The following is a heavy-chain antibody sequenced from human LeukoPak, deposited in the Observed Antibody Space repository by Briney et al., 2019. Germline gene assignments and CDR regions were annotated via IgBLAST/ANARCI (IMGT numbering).Heavy chain of an antibody. J-gene: IGHJ5*01. Sequence: ASVKVSCKASGYTFTTYAMNWVRQAPGQGLEWMGWINTNTGNPAYAQGFTGRSVFSLDTSVSTAYLQISSLKAEDTAVYYCARAYQPLGGLSFPDSWGQGTLVTVSS. CDR2: INTNTGNP. D-gene: IGHD3-16*02. CDR1: GYTFTTYA. CDR3: ARAYQPLGGLSFPDS. V-gene: IGHV7-4-1*02.